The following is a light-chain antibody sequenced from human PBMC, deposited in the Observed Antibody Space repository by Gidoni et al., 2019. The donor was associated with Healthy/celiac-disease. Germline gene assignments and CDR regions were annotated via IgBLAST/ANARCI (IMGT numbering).Light chain of an antibody. CDR1: QGMSSY. Sequence: VIWMTQSPSLLSASTGDSVILSSRMSQGMSSYLAWYQQKTGKAPELMIYAASTLQSGVPSRLSGSGSGTDFPITISCLQSEDFATYYCQQYYSFLPTFGQGTKVEIK. V-gene: IGKV1D-8*04. CDR2: AAS. CDR3: QQYYSFLPT. J-gene: IGKJ1*01.